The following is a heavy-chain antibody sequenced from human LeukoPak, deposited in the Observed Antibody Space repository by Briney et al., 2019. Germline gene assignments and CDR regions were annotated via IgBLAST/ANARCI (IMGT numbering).Heavy chain of an antibody. CDR3: ARVKRGYSYGDFDY. J-gene: IGHJ4*02. D-gene: IGHD5-18*01. CDR1: GGTFSSSA. V-gene: IGHV1-69*04. CDR2: IIPILGVT. Sequence: RASVKVSCKASGGTFSSSAISWVRQAPGQGLEWMGRIIPILGVTNYAQKFQGRVTITADKSTSTAYMELSSLRSEDTAVYYCARVKRGYSYGDFDYWGRGTLVTVSS.